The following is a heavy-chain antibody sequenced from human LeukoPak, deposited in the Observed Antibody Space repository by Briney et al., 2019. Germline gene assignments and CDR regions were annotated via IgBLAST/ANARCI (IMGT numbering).Heavy chain of an antibody. Sequence: PSETLSLTCTVSGASISSYYWSWIRQPPGKGLEWIGYIYYSGSTKYSPSLKSRVTISVDTSKNQFSLKLSSVTAADTAVYYCARAHYGSGSYIGYYYYYMDVWGKGTTVTVSS. CDR1: GASISSYY. J-gene: IGHJ6*03. CDR3: ARAHYGSGSYIGYYYYYMDV. D-gene: IGHD3-10*01. CDR2: IYYSGST. V-gene: IGHV4-59*13.